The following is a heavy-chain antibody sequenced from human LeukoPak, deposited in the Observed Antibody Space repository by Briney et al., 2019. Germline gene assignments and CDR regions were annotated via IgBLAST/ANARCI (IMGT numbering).Heavy chain of an antibody. V-gene: IGHV3-64*01. CDR1: GFTFSVYA. CDR2: ISSDGLST. J-gene: IGHJ6*03. Sequence: GGSLRLSCAASGFTFSVYALHWVRQAPGKGLEYVSGISSDGLSTYYANSLRGRFTISRDNSKNTLSLQMGSLRIEDMAMYYCARDGVAAAGTGYYMDVWGKGTTVIVSS. D-gene: IGHD6-13*01. CDR3: ARDGVAAAGTGYYMDV.